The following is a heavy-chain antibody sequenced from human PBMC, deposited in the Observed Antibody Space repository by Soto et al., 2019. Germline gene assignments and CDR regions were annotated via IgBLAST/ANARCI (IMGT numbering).Heavy chain of an antibody. CDR3: ASHIAVSGTRGFDF. CDR1: GGSISSNW. J-gene: IGHJ4*02. V-gene: IGHV4-4*02. Sequence: QVHLQESGPGLIKPSGTLSLTCAVSGGSISSNWWSWVRQPPGKGLEWIGEIYHSGSTNYNPSLMNRVTIAMDKSQNHLSLNLNSVTAADTAVYYCASHIAVSGTRGFDFWGRGTLVTVSS. D-gene: IGHD6-19*01. CDR2: IYHSGST.